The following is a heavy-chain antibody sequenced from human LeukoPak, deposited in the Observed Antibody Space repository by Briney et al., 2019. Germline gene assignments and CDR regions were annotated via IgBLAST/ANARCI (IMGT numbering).Heavy chain of an antibody. J-gene: IGHJ4*02. CDR2: IYYSGST. V-gene: IGHV4-39*07. Sequence: PSETLSLTCTVSGGSISSSSYYWGWIRQPPGKGLEWIGSIYYSGSTYYNPSLKSRVTISVKTSKNQFSLKLSSVTAADTAVYYCARVTGYMIEDYFDYWGQGTLVTVSS. CDR1: GGSISSSSYY. D-gene: IGHD3-22*01. CDR3: ARVTGYMIEDYFDY.